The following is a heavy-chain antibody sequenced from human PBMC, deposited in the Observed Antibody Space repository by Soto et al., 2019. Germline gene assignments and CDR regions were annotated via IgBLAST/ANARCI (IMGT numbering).Heavy chain of an antibody. J-gene: IGHJ4*02. CDR3: ARLYDFWSGYYLKYFDY. CDR2: INHRGST. Sequence: PSETLSLTCAVYGGSFSGYYWSWIRQPPGKGLEWIGEINHRGSTNHNPSLKSRVTISVDRSKNQFSLKLSSVTAADTAVYYRARLYDFWSGYYLKYFDYWGQGILVTVSS. D-gene: IGHD3-3*01. CDR1: GGSFSGYY. V-gene: IGHV4-34*01.